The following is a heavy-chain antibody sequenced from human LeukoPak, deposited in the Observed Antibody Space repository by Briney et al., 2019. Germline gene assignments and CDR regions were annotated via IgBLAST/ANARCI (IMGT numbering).Heavy chain of an antibody. V-gene: IGHV4-34*01. J-gene: IGHJ4*02. Sequence: PSETLSLTCAVYGGSFSGYYWSWIRQPPGKGLEWIGEINHSGSTNYNPSLKSRVTISVDTSKNQFSLKLSSVTAADTAVYYCARVAGGSGSCFYWGQGTLVTVSS. CDR2: INHSGST. CDR1: GGSFSGYY. CDR3: ARVAGGSGSCFY. D-gene: IGHD3-10*01.